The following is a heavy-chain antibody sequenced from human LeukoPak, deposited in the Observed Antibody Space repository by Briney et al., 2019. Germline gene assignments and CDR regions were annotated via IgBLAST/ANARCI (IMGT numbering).Heavy chain of an antibody. V-gene: IGHV3-72*01. CDR2: TRNKANSYTT. Sequence: PGGSLRLSCAASGFILSDHYIDWVRQAPGKGLEWVGRTRNKANSYTTEYAASVKGRFTISRDDPKNLLYLQMNSLKSEDTAVYYCGRSGRYRPSDLWGQGTLVIVSS. CDR3: GRSGRYRPSDL. CDR1: GFILSDHY. J-gene: IGHJ5*02. D-gene: IGHD1-26*01.